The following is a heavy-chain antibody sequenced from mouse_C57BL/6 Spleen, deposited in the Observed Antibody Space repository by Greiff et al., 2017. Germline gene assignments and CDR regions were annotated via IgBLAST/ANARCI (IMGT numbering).Heavy chain of an antibody. D-gene: IGHD1-1*01. CDR2: FYPGSGSI. CDR3: ARHEVPYYYGSSSYFDY. V-gene: IGHV1-62-2*01. Sequence: VQLQQSGAELVKPGASVKLSCKASGYTFTEYTIHWVKQRSGQGLEWIGWFYPGSGSIKYNEKFKDKATLTADKSSSTVYMELSRLTSEDSAVYFCARHEVPYYYGSSSYFDYWGQGTTLTVSS. J-gene: IGHJ2*01. CDR1: GYTFTEYT.